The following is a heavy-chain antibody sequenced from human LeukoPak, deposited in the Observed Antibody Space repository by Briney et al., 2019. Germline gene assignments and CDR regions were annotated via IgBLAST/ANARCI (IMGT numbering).Heavy chain of an antibody. CDR3: ATIEGSGYDY. CDR1: GFTFSSYA. Sequence: GGSLRLSCAASGFTFSSYAMRWVRQAPGKGLEYVSAISSNGGSTYYANSVKGRFTISRDNSKNTLYLQMGSLRAEDMAVYYCATIEGSGYDYWGQGTLVTVSS. D-gene: IGHD3-22*01. J-gene: IGHJ4*02. CDR2: ISSNGGST. V-gene: IGHV3-64*01.